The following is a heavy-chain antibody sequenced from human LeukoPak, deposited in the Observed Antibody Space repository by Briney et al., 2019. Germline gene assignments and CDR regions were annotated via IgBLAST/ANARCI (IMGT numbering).Heavy chain of an antibody. CDR3: ARDYDYVWGSLAFDI. CDR1: GGTISSYY. Sequence: SETVSLTCSVSGGTISSYYWSWIRQPPGKGLEWIGEINHSGSTNYNPSLKSRVTISVDTSKNQFSLKLSSVTAADTAVYYCARDYDYVWGSLAFDIWGQGTMVTVSS. CDR2: INHSGST. V-gene: IGHV4-34*01. D-gene: IGHD3-16*01. J-gene: IGHJ3*02.